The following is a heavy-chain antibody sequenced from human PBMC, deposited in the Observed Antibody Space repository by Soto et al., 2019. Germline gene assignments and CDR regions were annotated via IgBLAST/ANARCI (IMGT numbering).Heavy chain of an antibody. CDR2: ISSTGSYK. CDR1: GFTFSSYS. D-gene: IGHD2-21*01. V-gene: IGHV3-21*01. CDR3: ARAFFPDLRRLMRPTPDSNLFDP. Sequence: GSLRLSCAASGFTFSSYSMNWVRQAPGKGLEWVSSISSTGSYKYYADSMKGRFTISRDDAKNSLYLEMNSLRADDTAIYYCARAFFPDLRRLMRPTPDSNLFDPWGQGTLVTVSS. J-gene: IGHJ5*02.